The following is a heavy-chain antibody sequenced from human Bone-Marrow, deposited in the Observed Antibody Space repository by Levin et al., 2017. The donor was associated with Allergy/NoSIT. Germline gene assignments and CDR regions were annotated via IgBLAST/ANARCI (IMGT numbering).Heavy chain of an antibody. V-gene: IGHV1-24*01. D-gene: IGHD3-16*02. CDR3: TRGVMVRLGGVIASYALDV. CDR1: GYTFSETS. Sequence: PMASVKVSCKVSGYTFSETSVHWVRQAPGKGLEWMGGFDPEQGETIYAQKFQGRVTMTEDTSAETAYVELSGLRSEDTAMYYCTRGVMVRLGGVIASYALDVWGQGTAVVVS. J-gene: IGHJ6*02. CDR2: FDPEQGET.